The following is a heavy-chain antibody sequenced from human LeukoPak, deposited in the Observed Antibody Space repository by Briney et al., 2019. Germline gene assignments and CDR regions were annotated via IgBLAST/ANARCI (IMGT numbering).Heavy chain of an antibody. CDR1: GFTFSSYG. Sequence: GGSLRLSCAASGFTFSSYGMHWVRQAPGKGLEWVAVISYDGSNKYYADSVKGRFTISRDNSKNTLYLQMNSLRAEDTAVYYCAKAGDGYNPHFDYWGQGTLVTVSS. CDR2: ISYDGSNK. J-gene: IGHJ4*02. D-gene: IGHD5-24*01. CDR3: AKAGDGYNPHFDY. V-gene: IGHV3-30*18.